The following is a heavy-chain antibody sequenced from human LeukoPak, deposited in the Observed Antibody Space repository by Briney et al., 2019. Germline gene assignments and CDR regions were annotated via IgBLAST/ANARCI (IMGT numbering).Heavy chain of an antibody. V-gene: IGHV4-38-2*02. Sequence: SETLSLTCTVSGYSISSGYYWGWIRQPPGKGLEWIGSIYHSGRTFYNPSLKSRVTISVDTSKNQFSLKLSSVTAADTAEYYCARAITAMVNFDYWGQGTLVTVSS. CDR2: IYHSGRT. J-gene: IGHJ4*02. CDR3: ARAITAMVNFDY. D-gene: IGHD5-18*01. CDR1: GYSISSGYY.